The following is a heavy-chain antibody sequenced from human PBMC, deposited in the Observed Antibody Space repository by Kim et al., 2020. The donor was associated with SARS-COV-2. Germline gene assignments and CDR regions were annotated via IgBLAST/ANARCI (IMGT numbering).Heavy chain of an antibody. D-gene: IGHD2-2*01. Sequence: STTYADSVKGRFTISRDNAKNTLYLQMNSLRAEDTAVYYCARERWGSTHYWGQGALVTVSS. CDR2: ST. CDR3: ARERWGSTHY. J-gene: IGHJ4*02. V-gene: IGHV3-74*01.